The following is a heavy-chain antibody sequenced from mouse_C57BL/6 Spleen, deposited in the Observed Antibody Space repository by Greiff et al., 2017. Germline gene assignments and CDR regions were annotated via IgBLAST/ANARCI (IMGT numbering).Heavy chain of an antibody. CDR1: GYAFSSYW. CDR2: IYPGDGDT. V-gene: IGHV1-80*01. J-gene: IGHJ4*01. D-gene: IGHD1-1*01. Sequence: QVQLKESGAELVKPGASVKISCKASGYAFSSYWMNWVKQRPGKGLEWIGHIYPGDGDTNYNGKFKGKATLTADESSSTSYMQLSILTSEYSAVYFCARSPVRATEALDYWGQGTSVTVSS. CDR3: ARSPVRATEALDY.